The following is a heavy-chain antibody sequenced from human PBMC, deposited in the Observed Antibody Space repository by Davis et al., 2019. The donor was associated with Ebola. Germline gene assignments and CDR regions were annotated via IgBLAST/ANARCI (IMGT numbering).Heavy chain of an antibody. D-gene: IGHD5-18*01. CDR1: GFTFSSYA. CDR2: ISGSGGST. V-gene: IGHV3-23*01. J-gene: IGHJ4*02. CDR3: AKDGRGFSNQYVDTAMAGTLYFDY. Sequence: GESLKISCAASGFTFSSYAMHWVRQAPGKGLEWVSGISGSGGSTYYADSVKGRFTISRDNSKNTLYLQMNSLRAEDTAVYYCAKDGRGFSNQYVDTAMAGTLYFDYWGQGTLVTVSS.